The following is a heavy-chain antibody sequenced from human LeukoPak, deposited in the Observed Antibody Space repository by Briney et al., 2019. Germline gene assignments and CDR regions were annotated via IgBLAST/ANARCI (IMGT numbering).Heavy chain of an antibody. CDR3: ARSRIAAKWWFDP. D-gene: IGHD6-6*01. V-gene: IGHV3-23*01. CDR1: GFTFSSYA. CDR2: ISGSGGST. Sequence: QTGGSLRLSCAASGFTFSSYAMSWVRQAPGKGLEWVSAISGSGGSTYYADSVKGRFTISRDNSKNTLYLQMNSLRAEDTAVYYCARSRIAAKWWFDPWGQGILVTVSS. J-gene: IGHJ5*02.